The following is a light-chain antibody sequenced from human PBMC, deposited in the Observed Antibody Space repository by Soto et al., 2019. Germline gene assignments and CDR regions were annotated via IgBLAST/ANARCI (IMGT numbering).Light chain of an antibody. CDR2: DTS. V-gene: IGKV3-20*01. Sequence: EIVLTQSPATLSLSPGERATLSCRTSQTIRGLLNWYQQRPGQAPRLLIYDTSNRATGVPDRFSGSGSGTDFTLSVTRLEPEDFAVYYCHQYAVSPLTFGGGTTVEIK. J-gene: IGKJ4*01. CDR3: HQYAVSPLT. CDR1: QTIRGL.